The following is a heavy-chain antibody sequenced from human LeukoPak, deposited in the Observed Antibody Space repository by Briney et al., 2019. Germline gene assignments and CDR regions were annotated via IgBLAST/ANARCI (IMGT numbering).Heavy chain of an antibody. CDR2: IHYSGST. V-gene: IGHV4-59*12. D-gene: IGHD6-19*01. Sequence: GSLRLSCTASEFTFGDFAISWVRQAPGKGLEWIGYIHYSGSTNYNPSLKSRVTISVDMSKNQFSLKLSSVTAADTAVYYCARVRQWLDPPVANWFDPWGQGTLVTVSS. J-gene: IGHJ5*02. CDR3: ARVRQWLDPPVANWFDP. CDR1: EFTFGDFA.